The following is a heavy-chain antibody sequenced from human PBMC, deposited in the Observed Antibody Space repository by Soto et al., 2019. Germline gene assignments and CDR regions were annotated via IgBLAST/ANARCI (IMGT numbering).Heavy chain of an antibody. CDR1: GYTFTAYY. CDR3: ARDLWSVPYYYYYYGMDV. CDR2: INPNSGGT. J-gene: IGHJ6*02. D-gene: IGHD3-3*01. V-gene: IGHV1-2*02. Sequence: GASVKVSCKASGYTFTAYYMHWVRQAPGQGLEWMGWINPNSGGTNYAQKFQGRVTMTRDTSTSTAYMEVSSLRAEDTAVYYCARDLWSVPYYYYYYGMDVWGQGTTVTVSS.